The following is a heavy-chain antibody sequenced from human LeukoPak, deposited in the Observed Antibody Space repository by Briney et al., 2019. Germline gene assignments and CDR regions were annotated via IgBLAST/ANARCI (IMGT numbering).Heavy chain of an antibody. CDR1: DSSITSTYD. D-gene: IGHD2-8*01. CDR2: VFRLQTVRT. V-gene: IGHV4-38-2*02. CDR3: ARVLHAPYLIDS. J-gene: IGHJ4*02. Sequence: PSETLSLTCTVSDSSITSTYDWAWFRQPPGKGLEWIATVFRLQTVRTFYNPSLESRVTMSLDPSQNQFSLNLTSVTAADTALYFCARVLHAPYLIDSWGQGTLVTVSS.